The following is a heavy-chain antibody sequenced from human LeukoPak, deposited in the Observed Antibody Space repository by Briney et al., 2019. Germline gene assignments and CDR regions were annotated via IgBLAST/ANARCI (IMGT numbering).Heavy chain of an antibody. J-gene: IGHJ6*03. V-gene: IGHV4-59*01. CDR1: GGSISSYY. D-gene: IGHD3-10*01. CDR2: IYYSGST. Sequence: SETLSLTCTVSGGSISSYYWSWIRQPPGKGLEWIGYIYYSGSTNYNPSLKSRVTISVDTSKNQFSLKLSSVTAADTAVYYCARVFDSGSQAYFYYMDVWGKGTTVTISS. CDR3: ARVFDSGSQAYFYYMDV.